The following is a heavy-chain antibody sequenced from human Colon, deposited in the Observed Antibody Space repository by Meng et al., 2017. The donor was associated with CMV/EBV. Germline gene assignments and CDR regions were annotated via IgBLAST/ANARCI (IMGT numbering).Heavy chain of an antibody. CDR3: ANLHEGILGVTKYYYGLDV. V-gene: IGHV3-30*02. D-gene: IGHD3-3*01. CDR1: GFTFSGYG. J-gene: IGHJ6*02. Sequence: GGSLRLSCAVSGFTFSGYGMHWVRQAPGKGPEWVAFIRYDGSSKYYADSVKGRFTISRDNSNNTLYLQMNSLRAEDTAVYYCANLHEGILGVTKYYYGLDVWGQGTTVTVSS. CDR2: IRYDGSSK.